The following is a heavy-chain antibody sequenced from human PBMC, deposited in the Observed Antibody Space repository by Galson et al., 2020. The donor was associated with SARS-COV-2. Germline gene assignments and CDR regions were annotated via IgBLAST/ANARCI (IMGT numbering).Heavy chain of an antibody. CDR3: ARGHAHYDNSGYLTGWFDP. CDR1: GGTFSNYA. J-gene: IGHJ5*02. D-gene: IGHD3-22*01. V-gene: IGHV1-69*05. CDR2: IIPFLGTP. Sequence: ASVMVSCKASGGTFSNYAISWVRQAPGQGLEWMGGIIPFLGTPNYAQKFQDRVTITTDESTSTAYMELNSLKSDDTAVYYCARGHAHYDNSGYLTGWFDPWGQGSLVTVSS.